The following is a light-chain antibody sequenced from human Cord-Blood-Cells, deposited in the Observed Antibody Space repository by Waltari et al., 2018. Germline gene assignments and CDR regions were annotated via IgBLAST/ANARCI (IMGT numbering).Light chain of an antibody. CDR1: QSVSSN. V-gene: IGKV3-15*01. CDR3: QQYNNWPPLT. J-gene: IGKJ4*01. CDR2: GAS. Sequence: EIVMTQYPATLSVSPVERATLSCRSRQSVSSNLAWYQQKPGQAPRLLIYGASTRATGIPARFSGSGSGTEFTLTISSLQSEDFAVYYCQQYNNWPPLTFGGGTKVEIK.